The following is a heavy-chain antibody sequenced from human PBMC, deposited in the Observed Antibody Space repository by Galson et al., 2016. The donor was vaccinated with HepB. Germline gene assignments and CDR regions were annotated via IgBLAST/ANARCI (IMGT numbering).Heavy chain of an antibody. CDR2: IIPIFGTA. CDR1: GGTFSSYA. CDR3: ARDPGGTTSYYYGLDV. V-gene: IGHV1-69*13. J-gene: IGHJ6*02. Sequence: SVKVSCKASGGTFSSYAISWVRQAPGQGLEWMGGIIPIFGTANYAQKFQGRVTITADESTSTAYMELSSLRSEDTAVYYCARDPGGTTSYYYGLDVWGQGTTVTVSS. D-gene: IGHD2-2*01.